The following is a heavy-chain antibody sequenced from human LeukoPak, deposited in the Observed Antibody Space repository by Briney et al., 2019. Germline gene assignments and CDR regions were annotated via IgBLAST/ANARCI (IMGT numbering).Heavy chain of an antibody. J-gene: IGHJ3*02. CDR3: TQPVAAATFDAFDI. CDR1: GFTISSYG. Sequence: PGGSLRLSCAASGFTISSYGMHWVRQAPGKGLEWVAVISYDVSNKYYADSVKGRFTISRDNSKNTLYLQMNSLRAEDTAVYYCTQPVAAATFDAFDIWGQGTMVTVSS. V-gene: IGHV3-30*19. D-gene: IGHD2-15*01. CDR2: ISYDVSNK.